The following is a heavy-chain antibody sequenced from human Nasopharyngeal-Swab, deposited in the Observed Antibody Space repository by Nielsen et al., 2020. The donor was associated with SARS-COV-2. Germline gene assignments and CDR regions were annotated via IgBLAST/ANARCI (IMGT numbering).Heavy chain of an antibody. CDR2: ISFSGGST. J-gene: IGHJ4*02. D-gene: IGHD2-2*01. Sequence: EGSLRLSCAASGFTFSRFGMSWVRQAPGKGLEWVSGISFSGGSTYYADSVKGRFTISRDNSKNTLYLQMNSLRAEDTAVYYCAKSAGIVVPAAMLGTIDYWGQGTLVTVSS. CDR1: GFTFSRFG. CDR3: AKSAGIVVPAAMLGTIDY. V-gene: IGHV3-23*01.